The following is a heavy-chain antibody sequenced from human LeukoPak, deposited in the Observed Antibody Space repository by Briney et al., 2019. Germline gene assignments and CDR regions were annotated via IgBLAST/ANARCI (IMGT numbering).Heavy chain of an antibody. V-gene: IGHV1-8*01. D-gene: IGHD3-10*01. Sequence: ASVKVSCKASGYTFTTYDINWVRQATGQGLEWMGWMNPNSGNTGYAQKFQGRVTMTRNTSMSTAYMELNSLRSEDTAVYFCARANYYGSGKKDLDYWGQGTLVTVSS. CDR3: ARANYYGSGKKDLDY. J-gene: IGHJ4*02. CDR2: MNPNSGNT. CDR1: GYTFTTYD.